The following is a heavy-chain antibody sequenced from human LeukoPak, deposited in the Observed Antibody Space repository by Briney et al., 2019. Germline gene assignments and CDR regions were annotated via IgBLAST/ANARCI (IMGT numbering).Heavy chain of an antibody. V-gene: IGHV1-8*01. D-gene: IGHD3-10*01. Sequence: ASVKVSCKASGYTFTTYDINWVRQATGQGLEWMGWMNPNSGNTGYAQKFQGRVTMTRNTSMSTAYMELNSLRSEDTAVYFCARANYYGSGKKDLDYWGQGTLVTVSS. CDR3: ARANYYGSGKKDLDY. J-gene: IGHJ4*02. CDR2: MNPNSGNT. CDR1: GYTFTTYD.